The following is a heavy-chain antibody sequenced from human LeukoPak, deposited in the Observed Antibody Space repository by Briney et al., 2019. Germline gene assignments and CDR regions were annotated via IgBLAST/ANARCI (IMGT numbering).Heavy chain of an antibody. CDR3: ARGGSVIASLYYYYYMDV. CDR2: INPSGGST. J-gene: IGHJ6*03. D-gene: IGHD2-21*01. Sequence: ASVKVSCKASGYTFTSYYMHWVRQAPGQGLEWVGIINPSGGSTSYAQKFQGRVTMTRDTSTSTVYMELSSLRSEDTAVYYCARGGSVIASLYYYYYMDVWGKGTTVTVSS. CDR1: GYTFTSYY. V-gene: IGHV1-46*01.